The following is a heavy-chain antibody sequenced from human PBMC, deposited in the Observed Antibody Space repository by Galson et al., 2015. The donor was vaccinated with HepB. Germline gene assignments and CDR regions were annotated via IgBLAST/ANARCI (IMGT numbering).Heavy chain of an antibody. D-gene: IGHD2-2*02. V-gene: IGHV3-48*02. J-gene: IGHJ3*02. CDR3: ARDQLGYCSAKTCYNSHAFDI. CDR2: ITSTSSTI. CDR1: GFTFSNYG. Sequence: SLRLSCAASGFTFSNYGMNWVRQAPGKGLEWVSCITSTSSTIYYADSVKGRFTMSRDNAKNSLYLQMDSLRDEDTAVYYCARDQLGYCSAKTCYNSHAFDIWGRGTMVTVSS.